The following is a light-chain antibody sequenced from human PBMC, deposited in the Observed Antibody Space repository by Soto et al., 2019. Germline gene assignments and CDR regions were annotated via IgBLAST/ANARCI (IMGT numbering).Light chain of an antibody. CDR2: GAS. CDR1: QSVRSSY. V-gene: IGKV3-20*01. Sequence: EIVLTQSPGTLSLSPGERATLSCRDSQSVRSSYLAWYQQKPGQAPRLLIYGASSRATGIPDRFSGSGSGTDLTLTISRLEPEDFAVYYCQHYGSLVLTFGGGTKVEIK. J-gene: IGKJ4*01. CDR3: QHYGSLVLT.